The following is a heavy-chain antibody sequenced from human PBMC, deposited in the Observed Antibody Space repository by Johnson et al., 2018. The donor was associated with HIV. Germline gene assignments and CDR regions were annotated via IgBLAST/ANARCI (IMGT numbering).Heavy chain of an antibody. Sequence: QVQLVESGGGVVRPGGSLRLSCAASGFIFDDYGMSWVRQAPGKGLEWVAVVSYDGSNKYYADSVKGRFTISRDNSKNTLYLQMNSLRAEDTAVYYCARDRGSMPAVAFDIWGQGTMVTVSS. CDR2: VSYDGSNK. D-gene: IGHD2-2*01. J-gene: IGHJ3*02. V-gene: IGHV3-30*03. CDR3: ARDRGSMPAVAFDI. CDR1: GFIFDDYG.